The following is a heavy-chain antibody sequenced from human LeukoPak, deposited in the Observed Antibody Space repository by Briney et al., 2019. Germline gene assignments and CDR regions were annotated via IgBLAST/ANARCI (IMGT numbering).Heavy chain of an antibody. J-gene: IGHJ6*03. V-gene: IGHV3-21*01. CDR2: ITSSSDYI. CDR1: GFSFSHYA. CDR3: ARDYPYSYYMNV. Sequence: GGSLRLSCAGSGFSFSHYAINWVRQAPGKGLEWVSSITSSSDYIYYADSVKGRFTISRDNAKDLLYLQMNSLRAEDTAVYYCARDYPYSYYMNVWGNGTTVTVSS. D-gene: IGHD4-11*01.